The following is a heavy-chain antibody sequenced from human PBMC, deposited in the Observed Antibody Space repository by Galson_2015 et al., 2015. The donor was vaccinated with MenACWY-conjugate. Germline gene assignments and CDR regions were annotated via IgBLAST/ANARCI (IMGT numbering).Heavy chain of an antibody. CDR2: ISWNSANR. CDR1: GCSGAGYA. V-gene: IGHV3-9*01. D-gene: IGHD1-26*01. J-gene: IGHJ6*02. Sequence: SLRLSGATSGCSGAGYATHWVRQSPVMGMEWVSGISWNSANRGYADSVKGRFTISRDNAKNSLYLQMNSLRAEDTALYYCAKDFTWDVTSTWSGLDVWGQGTTVTVSS. CDR3: AKDFTWDVTSTWSGLDV.